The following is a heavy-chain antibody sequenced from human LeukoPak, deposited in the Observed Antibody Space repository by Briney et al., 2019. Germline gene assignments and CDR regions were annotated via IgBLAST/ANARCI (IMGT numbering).Heavy chain of an antibody. V-gene: IGHV4-59*08. CDR2: IYYSGST. D-gene: IGHD1-26*01. CDR3: ARLIVGATFYFDY. CDR1: GGSISSYC. J-gene: IGHJ4*02. Sequence: SETLSLTCTVSGGSISSYCWSWIRQPPGKGLEWIGYIYYSGSTNYNPSLKSRVTISVDTSKNQFSLKLSSVTAADTAVYYCARLIVGATFYFDYWGQGTLVTVSS.